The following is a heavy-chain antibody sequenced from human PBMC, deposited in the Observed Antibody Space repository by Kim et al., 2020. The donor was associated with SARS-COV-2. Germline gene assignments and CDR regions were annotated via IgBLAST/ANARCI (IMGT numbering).Heavy chain of an antibody. CDR2: ISGSGGST. Sequence: GGSLRLSCAASGFTFSSYAMSWVRQAPGKGLEWVSAISGSGGSTYDADSVKGRFTISRDNSKNTLYLQMNSLRAEDTAVYYCAKVGYCSGGSFYGFDYWGQGTLVTVSS. CDR3: AKVGYCSGGSFYGFDY. CDR1: GFTFSSYA. J-gene: IGHJ4*02. D-gene: IGHD2-15*01. V-gene: IGHV3-23*01.